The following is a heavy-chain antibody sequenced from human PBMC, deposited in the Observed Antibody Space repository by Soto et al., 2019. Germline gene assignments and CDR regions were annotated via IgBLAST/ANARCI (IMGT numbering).Heavy chain of an antibody. V-gene: IGHV6-1*01. J-gene: IGHJ4*02. CDR2: TYYRSKWYN. D-gene: IGHD2-2*02. CDR1: GDSVSSNSVA. CDR3: SRNWFNQYLSLFDF. Sequence: PSQTLSLTCAISGDSVSSNSVAWNWIRQSPSRGLEWLGRTYYRSKWYNDFAPSVKSRITINADTSKNQFSLQLNSVTPEDTAVYYCSRNWFNQYLSLFDFWGQGTLVTVSS.